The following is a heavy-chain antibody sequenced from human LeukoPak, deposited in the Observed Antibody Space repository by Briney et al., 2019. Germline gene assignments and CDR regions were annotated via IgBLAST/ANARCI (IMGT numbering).Heavy chain of an antibody. J-gene: IGHJ4*02. V-gene: IGHV5-51*01. Sequence: GESLKISCKGSGYSFTDYWIGWVRQMPGKGLEWMGIIYPGDSNTRYNPSFQGQVTVSADKSISTAYLQWSGLKASDTAMYYCVKVINGYNYPFDYWGQGTLVTVSS. CDR1: GYSFTDYW. CDR3: VKVINGYNYPFDY. D-gene: IGHD5-24*01. CDR2: IYPGDSNT.